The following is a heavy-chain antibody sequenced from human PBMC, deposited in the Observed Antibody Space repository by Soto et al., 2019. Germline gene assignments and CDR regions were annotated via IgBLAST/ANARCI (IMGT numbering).Heavy chain of an antibody. CDR1: GFMFDDFS. D-gene: IGHD2-2*01. J-gene: IGHJ4*02. V-gene: IGHV3-43*01. CDR3: VKDRDDASWTAFDH. Sequence: EVRLVESGGVVVQPGGSLRLSCAASGFMFDDFSMHWVRQAPGKGLEWVALIGRDGINTYYADSVRGRFIVSRDNSKNSLYLPMNSLRSEDSALYYCVKDRDDASWTAFDHWGQGTLVTVSS. CDR2: IGRDGINT.